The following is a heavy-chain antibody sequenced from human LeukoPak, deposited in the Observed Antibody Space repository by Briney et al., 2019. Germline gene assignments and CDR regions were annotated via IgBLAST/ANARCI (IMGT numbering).Heavy chain of an antibody. Sequence: GGSLRFSCAASGFTFSSFGMHWVRQAPGKGLEWVAVIWYDGSNKYYADSVKGRFTISRDNSKNTVYLQMNSLRAEDTAVYYCARAYCSSSSCYEDFDYWGQGSLVTVSS. CDR1: GFTFSSFG. CDR3: ARAYCSSSSCYEDFDY. V-gene: IGHV3-33*01. J-gene: IGHJ4*02. D-gene: IGHD2-2*01. CDR2: IWYDGSNK.